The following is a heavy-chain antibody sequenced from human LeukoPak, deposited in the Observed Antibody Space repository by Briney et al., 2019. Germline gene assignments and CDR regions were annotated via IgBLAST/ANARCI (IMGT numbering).Heavy chain of an antibody. CDR2: IYSSENT. CDR3: ARGGYHYDTGGFCHLDH. Sequence: TSETLSLTCTVSGGSISSSYYWSWIRQPAGKGLEWIGHIYSSENTYYSPSLRSRVTVSLDTSKNQIFLKMNSVTAADTAVYYCARGGYHYDTGGFCHLDHWGQGILVTVSS. D-gene: IGHD3-22*01. CDR1: GGSISSSYY. J-gene: IGHJ4*02. V-gene: IGHV4-4*07.